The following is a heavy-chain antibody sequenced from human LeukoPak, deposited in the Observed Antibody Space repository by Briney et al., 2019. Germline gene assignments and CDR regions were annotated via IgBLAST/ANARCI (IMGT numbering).Heavy chain of an antibody. J-gene: IGHJ5*02. CDR2: IYHSGST. D-gene: IGHD5-18*01. Sequence: SETLSLTCTVSGGSISSGGYSWSWIRQPPGKGLEWIGYIYHSGSTYYNPSLKSRVTISVDRSKNQFSLKLSSVTAADTAVYYCARGMAAAMVTDWFDPWGQGTLVTVSS. V-gene: IGHV4-30-2*01. CDR1: GGSISSGGYS. CDR3: ARGMAAAMVTDWFDP.